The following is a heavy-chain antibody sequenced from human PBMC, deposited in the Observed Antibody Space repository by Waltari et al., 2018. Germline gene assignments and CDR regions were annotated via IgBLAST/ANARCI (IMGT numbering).Heavy chain of an antibody. CDR2: VNPVHGHT. V-gene: IGHV1-2*02. CDR3: ARADPLGSGYPFYYFDH. D-gene: IGHD6-19*01. J-gene: IGHJ4*02. Sequence: QVQLVQSGAELKKPGASVKVSCKACGYPSTVDYIYWLRQTPGQGLECMGLVNPVHGHTVYAPKCQGRVTLTRHTSINTMYMELSGLTSDDTAVYYCARADPLGSGYPFYYFDHWGQGTVVTVSS. CDR1: GYPSTVDY.